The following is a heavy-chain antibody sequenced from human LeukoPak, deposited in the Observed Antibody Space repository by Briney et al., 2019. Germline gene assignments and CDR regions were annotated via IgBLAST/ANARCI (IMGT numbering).Heavy chain of an antibody. CDR1: GFTFSSYG. V-gene: IGHV3-30*03. CDR3: ARDRVTIPPNYYYYYYMDV. CDR2: ISYDGSKK. D-gene: IGHD4-17*01. J-gene: IGHJ6*03. Sequence: PGGSLRLSCAASGFTFSSYGMHWVRQAPGKGLEWVTVISYDGSKKYYADSVKGRFTISRDNSKNTLELQMNSLRAEDTAVYYCARDRVTIPPNYYYYYYMDVWGKGTTVTVSS.